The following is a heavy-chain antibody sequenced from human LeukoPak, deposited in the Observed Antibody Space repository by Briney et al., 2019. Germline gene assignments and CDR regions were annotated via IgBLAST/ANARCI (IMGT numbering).Heavy chain of an antibody. CDR1: GGSISSYY. D-gene: IGHD6-19*01. CDR2: IYYSGST. J-gene: IGHJ4*02. Sequence: TSETLSLTCTASGGSISSYYWSWIRQPPGKGLEWIGYIYYSGSTNYNPSLKSRVTISVDTSKNQFSLKLSSVTAADTAVYYCARGGSGWYLAYFDYWGQGTLVTVSS. V-gene: IGHV4-59*01. CDR3: ARGGSGWYLAYFDY.